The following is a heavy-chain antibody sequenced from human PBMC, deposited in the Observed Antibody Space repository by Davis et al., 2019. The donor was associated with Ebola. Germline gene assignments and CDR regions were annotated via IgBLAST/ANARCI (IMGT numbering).Heavy chain of an antibody. CDR2: IYYSGST. CDR1: GGSISSYY. CDR3: ARGRYSSSWSTVWYFDL. J-gene: IGHJ2*01. Sequence: SETLSLTCTVSGGSISSYYWSWIRQPPGKGLEWIGYIYYSGSTNYNPSLKSRVTISVDTSKNQFSLKLSSVTAADTAVYYCARGRYSSSWSTVWYFDLWGRGTLVTVSS. V-gene: IGHV4-59*12. D-gene: IGHD6-13*01.